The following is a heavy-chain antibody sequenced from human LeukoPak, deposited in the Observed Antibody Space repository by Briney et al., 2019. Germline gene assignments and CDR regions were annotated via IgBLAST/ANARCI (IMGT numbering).Heavy chain of an antibody. CDR2: ISGSGTTT. J-gene: IGHJ4*02. V-gene: IGHV3-48*03. D-gene: IGHD2-8*01. Sequence: WGSLRLSCAASGFTFSSFPMNWVRQAPGKGPEWVSYISGSGTTTFYPDSVKGRFTISRDNAKNSLYLEMNSLRAEDTAVYYCARDGLIHFDSWGLGTLVTVSS. CDR3: ARDGLIHFDS. CDR1: GFTFSSFP.